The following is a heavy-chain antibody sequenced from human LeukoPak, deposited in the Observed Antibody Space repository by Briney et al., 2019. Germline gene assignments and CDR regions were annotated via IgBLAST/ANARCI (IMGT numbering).Heavy chain of an antibody. CDR1: GFTFSSYA. V-gene: IGHV3-23*01. CDR2: ISGSGGST. CDR3: AKAVAVAGLDSDYYYGMDV. D-gene: IGHD6-19*01. Sequence: GGSLRLSCAASGFTFSSYAMSWVRQAPGKGLEWVSAISGSGGSTYYADSVKGRFTISRDNSKNTLYLQMNSLRAEDTAVYYCAKAVAVAGLDSDYYYGMDVWGQGTTVTVSS. J-gene: IGHJ6*02.